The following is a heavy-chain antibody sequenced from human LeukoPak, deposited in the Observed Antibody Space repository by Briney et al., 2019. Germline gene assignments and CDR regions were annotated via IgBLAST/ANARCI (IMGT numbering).Heavy chain of an antibody. Sequence: GSLRLSCAASGFTFSSYGMHWVRQAPGRGLEWVAVISYDGSNKYYADSVKGRFTISRDNSKNTLYLQMNSLRAEDTAVYYCAKDAPSYYDILTGYYKGYFDYWGQGTLVTVSS. J-gene: IGHJ4*02. CDR3: AKDAPSYYDILTGYYKGYFDY. V-gene: IGHV3-30*18. CDR2: ISYDGSNK. D-gene: IGHD3-9*01. CDR1: GFTFSSYG.